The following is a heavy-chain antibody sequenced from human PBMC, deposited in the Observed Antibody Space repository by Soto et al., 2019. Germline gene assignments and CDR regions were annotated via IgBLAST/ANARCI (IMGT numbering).Heavy chain of an antibody. D-gene: IGHD2-15*01. J-gene: IGHJ4*02. V-gene: IGHV1-18*01. CDR1: GYTFTSYG. CDR2: ISAYNGNT. Sequence: GASVKVSCKASGYTFTSYGISWVRQAPGQGLEWMGWISAYNGNTNYAQKLQGRVTMTTDTSTSTAYMELRSLRSDDTAVYYCAARYCSGGSCYHDIYYFDYWGQGTLVTVSS. CDR3: AARYCSGGSCYHDIYYFDY.